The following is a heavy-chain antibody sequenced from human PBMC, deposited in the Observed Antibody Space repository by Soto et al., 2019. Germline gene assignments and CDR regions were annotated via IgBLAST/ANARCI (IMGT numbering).Heavy chain of an antibody. J-gene: IGHJ3*02. CDR2: IIPIFGTA. CDR1: GGTFSSYA. V-gene: IGHV1-69*13. CDR3: ARDLDYYDSSGYLGAFDI. Sequence: SVKVSFKASGGTFSSYAISWVRQAPGQGLEWMGGIIPIFGTANYAQKFQGRVTITADESTSTAYMELSSLRSEDTAVYYCARDLDYYDSSGYLGAFDIWGQGTMVTVSS. D-gene: IGHD3-22*01.